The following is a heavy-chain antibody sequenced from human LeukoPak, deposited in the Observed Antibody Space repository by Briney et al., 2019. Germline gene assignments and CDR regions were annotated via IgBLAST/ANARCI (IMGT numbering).Heavy chain of an antibody. CDR3: ARGFRVIVVVPAATRRQYYYGMDV. Sequence: SETLSLTCTVSGGSISSSSYYWGWIRQPPGKGLEWIGSIYYSGSTYYNPSLKGRVTISVDTSKNQFSLKLSSVTAADTAVYYCARGFRVIVVVPAATRRQYYYGMDVWGQGTTVTVSS. J-gene: IGHJ6*02. CDR2: IYYSGST. CDR1: GGSISSSSYY. D-gene: IGHD2-2*01. V-gene: IGHV4-39*01.